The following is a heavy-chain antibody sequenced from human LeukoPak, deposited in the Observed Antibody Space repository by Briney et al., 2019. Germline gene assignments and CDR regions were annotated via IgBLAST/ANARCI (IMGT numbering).Heavy chain of an antibody. CDR1: GFTSTNAW. CDR2: IKSKTDGETT. Sequence: PGGSLRPSCAASGFTSTNAWMSWVRQAPGKGLEWVGRIKSKTDGETTDYAAPVKGRFTISRDDSKDTLYLEMNSLKTDDIAVYYCATEYYGAYNYWGRGTLVTVSS. D-gene: IGHD4-17*01. V-gene: IGHV3-15*01. J-gene: IGHJ4*02. CDR3: ATEYYGAYNY.